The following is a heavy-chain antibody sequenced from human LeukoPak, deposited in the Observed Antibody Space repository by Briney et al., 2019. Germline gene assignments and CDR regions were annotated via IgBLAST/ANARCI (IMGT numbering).Heavy chain of an antibody. CDR3: AKQELGGYYYMDV. CDR2: ISATGGTT. CDR1: GFTFSSYS. Sequence: GGSLRLSCAASGFTFSSYSMNWVRQAPGKGLEWVSAISATGGTTYYADSVKGHFTISRDNSKNTVYLQMNSLRAEDTAVYYCAKQELGGYYYMDVWGKGTTVTVSS. D-gene: IGHD1-26*01. V-gene: IGHV3-23*01. J-gene: IGHJ6*03.